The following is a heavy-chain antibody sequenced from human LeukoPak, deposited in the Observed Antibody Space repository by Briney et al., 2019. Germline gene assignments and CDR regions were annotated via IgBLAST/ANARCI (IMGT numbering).Heavy chain of an antibody. CDR2: VNPNSGDT. V-gene: IGHV1-8*01. CDR3: ARGAPGSSCGGGSCPYFDY. Sequence: GASVKVSCKASGYTFTSYDINWGRQATGQGVEWMGWVNPNSGDTGFAQKFQGRVSMTSNTSISTAYMEVRSLRSEDTAVYYCARGAPGSSCGGGSCPYFDYWGQGTLVSVSS. CDR1: GYTFTSYD. J-gene: IGHJ4*02. D-gene: IGHD2-15*01.